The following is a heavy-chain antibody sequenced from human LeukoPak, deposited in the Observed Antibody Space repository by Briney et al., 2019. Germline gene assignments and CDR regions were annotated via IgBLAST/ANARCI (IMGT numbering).Heavy chain of an antibody. J-gene: IGHJ6*03. CDR3: AADQYYDFWSGYYIHYYYMDV. D-gene: IGHD3-3*01. V-gene: IGHV1-18*01. CDR2: ISAYNGNT. Sequence: ASVKVSCKASGYTFTSFGISWVRQAPGQGLEWMGWISAYNGNTNYAQKLQGRVTMTTDTSTSTAYMELRSLRSEDTAVYYCAADQYYDFWSGYYIHYYYMDVWGKGTTVTVSS. CDR1: GYTFTSFG.